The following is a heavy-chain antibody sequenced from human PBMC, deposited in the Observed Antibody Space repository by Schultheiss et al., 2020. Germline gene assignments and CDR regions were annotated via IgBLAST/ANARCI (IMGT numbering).Heavy chain of an antibody. CDR2: ISSNGGSA. V-gene: IGHV3-64*04. D-gene: IGHD2-2*02. Sequence: GGSLRLSCAASGFTFSTYGMHWVRQAPGKGLEWVSAISSNGGSACYADSVKGRFTTSRDNSKNTLYLQMNSLRAEDTAVYYCARPINDQLLYLGAPPPTYYYYYYGMDVWGQGTTVTVSS. CDR3: ARPINDQLLYLGAPPPTYYYYYYGMDV. J-gene: IGHJ6*02. CDR1: GFTFSTYG.